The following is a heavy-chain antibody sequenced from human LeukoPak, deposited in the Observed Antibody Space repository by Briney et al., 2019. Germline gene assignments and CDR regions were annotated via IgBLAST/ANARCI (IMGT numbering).Heavy chain of an antibody. CDR3: ARSRRNSEYDPFDY. D-gene: IGHD3-3*01. CDR2: FTSMSRTI. J-gene: IGHJ4*02. Sequence: GGSLRLSCAASGFTFSSYAMTWVRQAPGKGLEWVSSFTSMSRTIYYADSVKGRFTISRDDAKKSLYLQMNSLKAEDTAVYYCARSRRNSEYDPFDYWGQGTLVTVSA. CDR1: GFTFSSYA. V-gene: IGHV3-21*01.